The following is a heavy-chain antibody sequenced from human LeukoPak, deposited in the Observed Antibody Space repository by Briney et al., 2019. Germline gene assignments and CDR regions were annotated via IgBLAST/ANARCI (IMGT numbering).Heavy chain of an antibody. V-gene: IGHV4-31*03. CDR2: IYYSGST. CDR3: ARDRGYCSSTSCSGVFDY. D-gene: IGHD2-2*01. CDR1: GGSISSGGYY. J-gene: IGHJ4*02. Sequence: SETLSLTCTVSGGSISSGGYYWSWIRQHPGKGLEWIGYIYYSGSTYYNPSLKSRVTISADTSKNQFSLKLSSVTAADTAVYYCARDRGYCSSTSCSGVFDYWGQGTLVTVSS.